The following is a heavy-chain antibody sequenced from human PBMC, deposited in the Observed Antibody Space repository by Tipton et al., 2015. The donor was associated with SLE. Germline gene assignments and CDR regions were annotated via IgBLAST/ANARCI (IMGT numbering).Heavy chain of an antibody. CDR2: VYYGGNT. CDR1: GGSIRSHY. J-gene: IGHJ3*01. D-gene: IGHD6-19*01. V-gene: IGHV4-59*11. CDR3: AREKENTGWFWLNAFDV. Sequence: TLSLTCTVSGGSIRSHYWSWIRQPPGKGLEWIGYVYYGGNTNYNPSLKSRVTISMDTSKAHFSLNLNSVTAADTAIYYCAREKENTGWFWLNAFDVWGRGTLVTVST.